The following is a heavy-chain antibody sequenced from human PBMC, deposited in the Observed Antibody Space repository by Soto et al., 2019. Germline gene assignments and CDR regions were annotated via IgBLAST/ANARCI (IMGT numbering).Heavy chain of an antibody. CDR2: ISYDGSNK. J-gene: IGHJ4*02. CDR3: AKETEALLWFGELFSADY. V-gene: IGHV3-30*18. CDR1: GFTFSSYG. D-gene: IGHD3-10*01. Sequence: QVQLVESGGGVVQPGRSLRLSCAASGFTFSSYGMHWVRQAPVKGLEWVAVISYDGSNKYYADSVKGRFTISRDNSKNSLYLQMNSLIAEDTAVYYCAKETEALLWFGELFSADYWGQGTLVTVSS.